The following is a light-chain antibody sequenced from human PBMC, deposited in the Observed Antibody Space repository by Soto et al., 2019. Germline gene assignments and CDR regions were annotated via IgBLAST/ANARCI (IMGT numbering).Light chain of an antibody. Sequence: DIQMTQSPSTLSASVGDRVTITCRASQSISSWLAWYQQKPGKAPKLLIYKASSLESGVPSRFSGSGSGTEFTLTISILQPDDFATYYCQQYNSYWTFGQWTKVEIK. V-gene: IGKV1-5*03. J-gene: IGKJ1*01. CDR2: KAS. CDR1: QSISSW. CDR3: QQYNSYWT.